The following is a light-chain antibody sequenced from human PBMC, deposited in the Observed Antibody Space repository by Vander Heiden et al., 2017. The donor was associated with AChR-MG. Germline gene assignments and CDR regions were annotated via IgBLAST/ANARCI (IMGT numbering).Light chain of an antibody. Sequence: IVMTQSPATLSVSPGESATLSCRASQSVSSNLAWYQQKPGQAPRLLIYGASTRATGIPARFSGSGSGTEFTLTISSLQSEDFAVYYCQQYNNWPQVFGQGTKVEIK. J-gene: IGKJ1*01. CDR3: QQYNNWPQV. V-gene: IGKV3-15*01. CDR1: QSVSSN. CDR2: GAS.